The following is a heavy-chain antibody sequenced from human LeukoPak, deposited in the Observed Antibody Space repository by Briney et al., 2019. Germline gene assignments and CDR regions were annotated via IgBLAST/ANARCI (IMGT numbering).Heavy chain of an antibody. CDR3: AKAEEQQLVYYYYGMDV. D-gene: IGHD6-13*01. CDR2: ISSSSSTI. CDR1: GFTFSSYS. V-gene: IGHV3-48*01. J-gene: IGHJ6*02. Sequence: GGSLRLSCAASGFTFSSYSMNWVRQAPGKGLEWVSYISSSSSTIYYADSVKGRFTISRDNAKNSLYLQMNSLRAEDTAVYYCAKAEEQQLVYYYYGMDVWGQGTTVTVSS.